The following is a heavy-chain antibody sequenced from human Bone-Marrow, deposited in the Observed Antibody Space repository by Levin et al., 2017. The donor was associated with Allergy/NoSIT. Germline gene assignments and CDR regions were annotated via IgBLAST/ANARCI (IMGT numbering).Heavy chain of an antibody. CDR1: GFTFDDYA. J-gene: IGHJ6*02. Sequence: GGSLRLSCAASGFTFDDYAMHWVRQAPGKGLEWVSGISWNSGSIGYADSVKGRFTISRDNAKNSLYLQMNSLRAEDTALYYCAKFSYYYDSSGYYHYYGMDVWGQGTTVTVSS. CDR2: ISWNSGSI. CDR3: AKFSYYYDSSGYYHYYGMDV. V-gene: IGHV3-9*01. D-gene: IGHD3-22*01.